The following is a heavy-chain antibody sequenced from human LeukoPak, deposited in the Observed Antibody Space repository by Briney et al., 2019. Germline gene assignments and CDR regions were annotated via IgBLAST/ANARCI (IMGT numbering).Heavy chain of an antibody. Sequence: PGGSLRLSCAASGFTFSSYGMHWVRQAPGKGLEWVSSITSTSSYTFYADSVKGRFTISRDNAKNSLYLHLNSLRDEDTAIYYCARDPYNGDYGDFYYYYMDVWGKGTTVTVSS. CDR3: ARDPYNGDYGDFYYYYMDV. CDR1: GFTFSSYG. V-gene: IGHV3-21*01. D-gene: IGHD3-16*01. J-gene: IGHJ6*03. CDR2: ITSTSSYT.